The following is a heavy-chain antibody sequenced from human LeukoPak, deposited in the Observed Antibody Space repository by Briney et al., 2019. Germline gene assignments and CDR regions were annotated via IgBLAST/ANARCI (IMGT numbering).Heavy chain of an antibody. Sequence: PGGSLRLSCAASGFTFSSYEMNWVRQAPGKGLEWVSYISSSGNTIYYADSVKGRFTISRDNAKNSLSLQMNSLRAEDTAVYYCARDNDSSGSYFYWGQGTLVTVSS. CDR3: ARDNDSSGSYFY. CDR2: ISSSGNTI. J-gene: IGHJ4*02. D-gene: IGHD3-22*01. V-gene: IGHV3-48*03. CDR1: GFTFSSYE.